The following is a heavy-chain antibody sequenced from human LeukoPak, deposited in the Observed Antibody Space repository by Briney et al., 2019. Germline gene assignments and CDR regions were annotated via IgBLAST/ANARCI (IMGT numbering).Heavy chain of an antibody. CDR1: GFTFSNYA. CDR2: IRDSGGST. D-gene: IGHD6-6*01. CDR3: AKDLSSSSSGKFVS. Sequence: PGGSLRLSCAASGFTFSNYAMSWVRQAPGKGLEWVSAIRDSGGSTDYTDSVKGRFTISRDNSKNTLYLQMNSLRAEDTAVYYCAKDLSSSSSGKFVSWGQGTLVTVSP. J-gene: IGHJ4*02. V-gene: IGHV3-23*01.